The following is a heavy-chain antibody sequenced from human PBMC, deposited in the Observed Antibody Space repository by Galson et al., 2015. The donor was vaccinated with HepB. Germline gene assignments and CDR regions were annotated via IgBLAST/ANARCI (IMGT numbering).Heavy chain of an antibody. CDR1: GGSISSSSYY. Sequence: SETLSLTCTVSGGSISSSSYYWGWIRQPPGKGLEWIGSIYYSGSTNYNPSLKSRVTISVDKSKNQFSLKLSSVTAADTAVYYCASRRVRGGWFDPWGQGTLVTVSS. D-gene: IGHD6-19*01. CDR3: ASRRVRGGWFDP. J-gene: IGHJ5*02. V-gene: IGHV4-39*07. CDR2: IYYSGST.